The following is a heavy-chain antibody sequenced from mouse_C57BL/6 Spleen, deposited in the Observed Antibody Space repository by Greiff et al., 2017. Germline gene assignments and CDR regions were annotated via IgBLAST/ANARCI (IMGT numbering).Heavy chain of an antibody. CDR1: GYTFTSYW. V-gene: IGHV1-69*01. CDR3: ARKGGAMDY. J-gene: IGHJ4*01. Sequence: QVQLQQPGAELVMPGASVKLSCKASGYTFTSYWMHWVKQRPGQGLEWIGEINPSDSYTNYNQKFKGKSTLTVDKSSSTAYMQLSSLTSEDSAVYACARKGGAMDYWGQGTSVTVSA. CDR2: INPSDSYT.